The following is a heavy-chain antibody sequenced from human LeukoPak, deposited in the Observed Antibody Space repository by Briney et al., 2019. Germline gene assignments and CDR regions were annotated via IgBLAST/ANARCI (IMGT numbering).Heavy chain of an antibody. V-gene: IGHV3-23*01. CDR3: ASHCTNGVCYNYYYYYYMDV. CDR1: GFTFSSYG. J-gene: IGHJ6*03. D-gene: IGHD2-8*01. CDR2: ISGSGGST. Sequence: GGSLRLSCAASGFTFSSYGMSWVRQAPGKGLEWVSAISGSGGSTYYADSVKGRFTISRDNSKNTLYLQMNSLRAEDTAVYYCASHCTNGVCYNYYYYYYMDVWGKGTTVTVSS.